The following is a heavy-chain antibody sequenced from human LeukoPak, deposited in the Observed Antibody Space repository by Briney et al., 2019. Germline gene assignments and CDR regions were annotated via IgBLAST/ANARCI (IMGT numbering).Heavy chain of an antibody. V-gene: IGHV3-48*01. Sequence: GGSLRLSCAASGFTFSSYTMNWVRQAPGKGLQWVSYISTDSNTIYYADSVKGRFTISRDNAKNSLYLQMNSLRAEDTAVYFCARGPTNSGFDPWGQGTLVTVS. CDR3: ARGPTNSGFDP. D-gene: IGHD1-1*01. CDR1: GFTFSSYT. CDR2: ISTDSNTI. J-gene: IGHJ5*02.